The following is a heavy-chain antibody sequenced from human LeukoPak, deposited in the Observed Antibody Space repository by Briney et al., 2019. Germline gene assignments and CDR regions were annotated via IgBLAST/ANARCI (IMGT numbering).Heavy chain of an antibody. J-gene: IGHJ4*02. CDR1: GFPFSSYA. CDR3: AKGGSFYDSSGYADY. CDR2: ISGSGSST. D-gene: IGHD3-22*01. V-gene: IGHV3-23*01. Sequence: GGSLRLSCAASGFPFSSYAMRWVRQAPGKGLEWVSAISGSGSSTYYADSVKGRFTISRDNSKNTLSLQMNSLRAEDTAVYYCAKGGSFYDSSGYADYWGQGTLVTVSS.